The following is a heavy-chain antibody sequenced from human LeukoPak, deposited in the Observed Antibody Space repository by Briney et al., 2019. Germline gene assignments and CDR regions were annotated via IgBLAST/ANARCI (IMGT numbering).Heavy chain of an antibody. CDR1: GFTFSDYG. J-gene: IGHJ5*02. V-gene: IGHV3-23*01. CDR3: AKEQRGYSGYAVGSRFDP. Sequence: GGSLRLSCAASGFTFSDYGMSWVRQAPGKGLEWVSAISGRADGTWYADSVKGRFTISRDNSKNTLYLQMNSLRAEDTAVYYCAKEQRGYSGYAVGSRFDPWGQGTLVTVSS. D-gene: IGHD5-12*01. CDR2: ISGRADGT.